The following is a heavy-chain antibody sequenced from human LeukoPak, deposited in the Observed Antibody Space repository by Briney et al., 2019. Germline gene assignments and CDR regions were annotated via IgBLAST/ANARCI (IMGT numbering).Heavy chain of an antibody. CDR3: AREGGVGASFDY. D-gene: IGHD1-26*01. CDR1: GGSFSGYY. CDR2: IYYSGST. J-gene: IGHJ4*02. V-gene: IGHV4-59*01. Sequence: PSETLSLTCAVYGGSFSGYYWSWIRQPPGKGLEWIGYIYYSGSTNYNPSLKSRVTISVDTSKNQFSLKLSSVTAADTAVYYCAREGGVGASFDYWGQGTLVTVSS.